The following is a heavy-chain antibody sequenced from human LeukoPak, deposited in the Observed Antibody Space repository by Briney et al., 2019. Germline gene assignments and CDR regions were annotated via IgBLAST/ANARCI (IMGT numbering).Heavy chain of an antibody. CDR3: ARGVYCGGDCYYYFDS. Sequence: PSETLSLTCTVTGGSISTYYWSWIRQSPGKGLEWIGYVYYVGSTSYNPSLVGRVTISVDTSKNQFSLKLRSVTAADTAVYYCARGVYCGGDCYYYFDSWGQGTLVTVSS. V-gene: IGHV4-59*01. D-gene: IGHD2-21*02. J-gene: IGHJ4*02. CDR1: GGSISTYY. CDR2: VYYVGST.